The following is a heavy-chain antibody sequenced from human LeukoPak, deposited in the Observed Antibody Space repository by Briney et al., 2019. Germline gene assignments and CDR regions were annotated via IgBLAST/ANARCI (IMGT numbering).Heavy chain of an antibody. J-gene: IGHJ5*02. CDR2: ISGGGGSS. D-gene: IGHD6-13*01. CDR1: GFTFSSYP. CDR3: ARDLRRIAAAGTNWFDP. V-gene: IGHV3-23*01. Sequence: GGSLRLSCAASGFTFSSYPMKWVRQAPGKGLEWVSGISGGGGSSFYADSVKGRFTISRDNAKNSLYLQMNSLRAEDTAVYYCARDLRRIAAAGTNWFDPWGQGTLVTVSS.